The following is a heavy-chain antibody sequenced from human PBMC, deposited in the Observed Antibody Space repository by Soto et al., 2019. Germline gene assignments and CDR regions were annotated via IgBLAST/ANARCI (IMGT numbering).Heavy chain of an antibody. CDR3: AREGRLAASIFHNWFDP. CDR2: TYYRSKWFN. V-gene: IGHV6-1*01. CDR1: GDSVSNNSAA. J-gene: IGHJ5*02. D-gene: IGHD3-3*02. Sequence: PSQTLSLTCAISGDSVSNNSAAWNWIRQFPSRGLEWLGRTYYRSKWFNNYALSVKGRITINPDTSKNQFSLQLNSVTPEDTAVYYCAREGRLAASIFHNWFDPWGQGTLVTVS.